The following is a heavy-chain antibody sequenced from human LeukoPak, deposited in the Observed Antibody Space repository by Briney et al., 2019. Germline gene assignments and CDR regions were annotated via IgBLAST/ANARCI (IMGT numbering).Heavy chain of an antibody. J-gene: IGHJ4*02. Sequence: GGSLRLSCAAPGFTFSSYAMHWVRQAPGKGLEWVAVISYDGSNKYYADSVKGRFTISRDNSESTLYLQMNSLRAEDTAVYYCAKDHEQWLTYFDYWGQGALVTVSS. D-gene: IGHD6-19*01. CDR2: ISYDGSNK. CDR3: AKDHEQWLTYFDY. CDR1: GFTFSSYA. V-gene: IGHV3-30-3*01.